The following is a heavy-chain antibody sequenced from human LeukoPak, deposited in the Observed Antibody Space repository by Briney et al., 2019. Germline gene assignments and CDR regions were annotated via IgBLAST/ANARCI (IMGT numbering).Heavy chain of an antibody. CDR1: GFTFSSYG. J-gene: IGHJ4*02. Sequence: GGSLRLSCAASGFTFSSYGMHWVRQAPGKGLEWVAVIWYDGSNKYYADSVKGRFTISRDNSKNTLYLQMNSLRAEDTAVYYCARDQFYHYYDSSGYLDYWGQGTLVTASS. D-gene: IGHD3-22*01. V-gene: IGHV3-33*01. CDR2: IWYDGSNK. CDR3: ARDQFYHYYDSSGYLDY.